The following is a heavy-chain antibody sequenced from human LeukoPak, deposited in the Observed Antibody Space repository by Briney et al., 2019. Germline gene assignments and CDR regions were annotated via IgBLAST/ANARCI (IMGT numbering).Heavy chain of an antibody. CDR1: GFTFSAFY. CDR2: LKGDNGDI. D-gene: IGHD5-12*01. J-gene: IGHJ4*02. V-gene: IGHV3-11*06. Sequence: GGSLRLSCAASGFTFSAFYMSWIRQTPGKGLEYLSYLKGDNGDINYADSVRGRFTISRDNAKNSLYLQMNNLRAEDTAVYYCARVLRGYASYEGNWGQGTLVTVSS. CDR3: ARVLRGYASYEGN.